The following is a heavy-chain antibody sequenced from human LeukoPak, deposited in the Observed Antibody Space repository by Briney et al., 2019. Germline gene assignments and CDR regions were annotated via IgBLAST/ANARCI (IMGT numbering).Heavy chain of an antibody. CDR2: ISGSGGST. CDR3: AKVGCGSYYFHLLFDY. Sequence: GGSLRLSCAASGFTFSSYAMSWVRQAPGKGLEWVSAISGSGGSTYYADSVKRRFTISRDNSKNTLYRQMNSRRGQDTVVYYCAKVGCGSYYFHLLFDYWGQGTLVTVSS. J-gene: IGHJ4*02. V-gene: IGHV3-23*01. D-gene: IGHD2-15*01. CDR1: GFTFSSYA.